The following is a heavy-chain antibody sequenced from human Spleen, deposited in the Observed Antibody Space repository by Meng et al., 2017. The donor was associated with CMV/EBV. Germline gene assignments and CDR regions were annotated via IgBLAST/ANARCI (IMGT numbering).Heavy chain of an antibody. Sequence: SGFTFSSYAMSWVRQAPGKGLEWVSVISGSGGSTYYADSVKGRFTISRDNSKNTLYLQMNSLRAEDTAVYYCAKSSSSWYKDYFDYWGQGTLVTVSS. CDR1: GFTFSSYA. CDR3: AKSSSSWYKDYFDY. V-gene: IGHV3-23*01. CDR2: ISGSGGST. D-gene: IGHD6-13*01. J-gene: IGHJ4*02.